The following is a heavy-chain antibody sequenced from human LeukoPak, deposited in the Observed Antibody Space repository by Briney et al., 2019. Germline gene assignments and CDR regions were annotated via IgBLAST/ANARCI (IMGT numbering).Heavy chain of an antibody. D-gene: IGHD2-15*01. J-gene: IGHJ4*02. CDR2: ISYDGSNK. CDR3: ARDWVRYCSGGSCYSIGY. Sequence: GGSLRLSCAASGFTFSSYWMSWVRQAPGKGLEWVAVISYDGSNKYYADSVKGRFTISRDNSKNTLYLQMNSLRAEDTAVYYCARDWVRYCSGGSCYSIGYWGQGTLVTVSS. V-gene: IGHV3-30*03. CDR1: GFTFSSYW.